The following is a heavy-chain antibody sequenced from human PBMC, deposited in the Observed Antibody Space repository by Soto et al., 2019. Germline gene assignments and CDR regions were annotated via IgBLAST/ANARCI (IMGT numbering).Heavy chain of an antibody. Sequence: SETLSLTCTVSGGSIKNSGYYWSWIRQHPEKGLERIGYISYSGSTDYDPSLKSHVTMSVDTSKNQFSLNLTSVTAADTAVYYCGRDAVTKRDFYYYGMDVCGRGTTVTVSS. CDR3: GRDAVTKRDFYYYGMDV. J-gene: IGHJ6*02. CDR1: GGSIKNSGYY. CDR2: ISYSGST. V-gene: IGHV4-31*01. D-gene: IGHD4-4*01.